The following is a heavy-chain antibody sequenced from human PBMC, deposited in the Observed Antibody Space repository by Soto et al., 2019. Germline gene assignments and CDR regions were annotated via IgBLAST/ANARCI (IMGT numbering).Heavy chain of an antibody. Sequence: QVQLVQSGAEVKKPGSSVKVSCKASVGTFSSYAISWVRQAPGQGLEWMGGIIPIFGTANYAQKFQGRVTITADESTITAYMELSSLRSEDTAVYYCARDCSSTGCMVGVYYGMDVWGQGTTVTVSS. D-gene: IGHD2-2*01. CDR3: ARDCSSTGCMVGVYYGMDV. J-gene: IGHJ6*02. CDR2: IIPIFGTA. CDR1: VGTFSSYA. V-gene: IGHV1-69*01.